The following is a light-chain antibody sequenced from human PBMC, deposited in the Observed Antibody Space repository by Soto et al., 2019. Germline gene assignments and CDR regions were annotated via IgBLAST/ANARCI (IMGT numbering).Light chain of an antibody. CDR3: QQYHSAPQS. V-gene: IGKV4-1*01. CDR1: QSVLYSPNNKNY. CDR2: WAS. J-gene: IGKJ1*01. Sequence: DIVMTQSPDSLAVSLGERATINCKSSQSVLYSPNNKNYLAWYQQKPGQPPKLLIYWASTRGSGVPDRFSGSGSGTDFTLTISSLQAEDVAFYYCQQYHSAPQSFGQGTKVEIK.